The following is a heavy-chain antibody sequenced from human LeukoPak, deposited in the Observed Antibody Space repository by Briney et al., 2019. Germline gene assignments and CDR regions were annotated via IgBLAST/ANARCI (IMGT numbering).Heavy chain of an antibody. D-gene: IGHD6-19*01. J-gene: IGHJ6*02. CDR2: MNPNSGNT. V-gene: IGHV1-8*01. Sequence: ASVKVSCKASGYTFTSYDINWVRQATGQGLEWIGWMNPNSGNTGYAQKFQGRVTMTRNTSISTAYMELSSLRSEDTAVYYCARFKSTRLVLGYYYYGMDVWGQGTTVTVSS. CDR1: GYTFTSYD. CDR3: ARFKSTRLVLGYYYYGMDV.